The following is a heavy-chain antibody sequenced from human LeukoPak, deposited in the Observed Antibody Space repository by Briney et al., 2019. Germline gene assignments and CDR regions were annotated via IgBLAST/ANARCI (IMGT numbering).Heavy chain of an antibody. Sequence: PGGSLRLSCGASGFTFDDYGMSWVRQAPGKGRECVSGINWNGGSTGYADSVKGRFTISRDNAKNSLYLQMNSLRAEDTALYYCARDISSSGWYPPIGYWGQGTLVTVSS. CDR3: ARDISSSGWYPPIGY. V-gene: IGHV3-20*04. CDR2: INWNGGST. CDR1: GFTFDDYG. J-gene: IGHJ4*02. D-gene: IGHD6-19*01.